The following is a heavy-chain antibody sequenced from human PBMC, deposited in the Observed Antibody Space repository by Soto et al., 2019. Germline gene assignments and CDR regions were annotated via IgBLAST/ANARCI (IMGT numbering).Heavy chain of an antibody. J-gene: IGHJ3*02. CDR3: ARIGEHDAFDI. D-gene: IGHD4-17*01. CDR1: GFTFSSYG. CDR2: IWYDGSNK. V-gene: IGHV3-33*01. Sequence: QVQLVESGGGVVQPGRSLRLSCAASGFTFSSYGMHWVRQAPGKGLEWVAVIWYDGSNKYYADSVKGRFTISRDNSKKTLYLQMNSLRAEDTAVYYWARIGEHDAFDIWGQGTMFTVSS.